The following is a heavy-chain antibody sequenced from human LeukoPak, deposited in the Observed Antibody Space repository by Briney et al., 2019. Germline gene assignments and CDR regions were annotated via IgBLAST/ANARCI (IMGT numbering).Heavy chain of an antibody. D-gene: IGHD2-8*01. CDR3: ARDDSDHYERLMGYYYMDV. V-gene: IGHV3-21*01. J-gene: IGHJ6*03. Sequence: GGSLRLSCAASGFTFSTYTMNWVRQAPGEGLEWVSSISSSSRYVYYADSVKGRFTISRDNAKNSLYLQMNSLRAEDTAVYYCARDDSDHYERLMGYYYMDVWGKGTTVTVSS. CDR1: GFTFSTYT. CDR2: ISSSSRYV.